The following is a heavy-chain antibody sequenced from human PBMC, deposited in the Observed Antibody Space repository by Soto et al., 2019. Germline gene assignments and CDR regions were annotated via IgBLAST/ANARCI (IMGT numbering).Heavy chain of an antibody. D-gene: IGHD3-22*01. V-gene: IGHV3-21*01. J-gene: IGHJ4*02. CDR2: ISSSSSNI. Sequence: EVQLVESGGGLVKPGGSLRLSCAASGFTFSNYSMSWVRQAPGKGLEWVSSISSSSSNIYYADSVKGRFTISRDNAKNSLYLQMNSLVAEDTAVYYCARGGGWHYDDSSGYYYFDYWGQRALDTVSS. CDR1: GFTFSNYS. CDR3: ARGGGWHYDDSSGYYYFDY.